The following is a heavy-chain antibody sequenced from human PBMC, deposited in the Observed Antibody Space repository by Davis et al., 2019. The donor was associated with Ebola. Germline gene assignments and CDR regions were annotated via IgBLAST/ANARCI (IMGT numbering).Heavy chain of an antibody. CDR2: ISDSSDGGDT. Sequence: PGGSLRLSCVASGFTFSSYSMNWVRQAPGKGLEWVSGISDSSDGGDTYYADSVKGRFTISRDKSKNILYLQMNSLRVEDTARYYCANALWIWAFDVWGQGTVVTVSS. V-gene: IGHV3-23*01. J-gene: IGHJ3*01. D-gene: IGHD3-3*01. CDR3: ANALWIWAFDV. CDR1: GFTFSSYS.